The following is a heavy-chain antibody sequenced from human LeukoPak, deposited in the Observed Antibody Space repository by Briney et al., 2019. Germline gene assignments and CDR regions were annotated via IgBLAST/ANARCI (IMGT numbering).Heavy chain of an antibody. CDR2: IYYSGST. J-gene: IGHJ4*02. CDR1: GGSISSSSYY. D-gene: IGHD1-26*01. CDR3: ARLFSVGATHGVGANFDY. V-gene: IGHV4-39*01. Sequence: KPSETLSLTCTVSGGSISSSSYYWGWIRQPPGKGLEWIGSIYYSGSTYYNLSLKSRVTISVDTSKNQFSLKLSSVTAADTAVYYCARLFSVGATHGVGANFDYWGQGTLVTVSS.